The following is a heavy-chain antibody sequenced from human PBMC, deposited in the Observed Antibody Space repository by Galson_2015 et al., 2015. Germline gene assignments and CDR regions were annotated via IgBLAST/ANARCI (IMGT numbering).Heavy chain of an antibody. V-gene: IGHV3-23*01. CDR1: GFSFSSYA. CDR2: VSGSGGST. CDR3: AKARVGVAGTSDY. D-gene: IGHD6-19*01. Sequence: LRLSCAASGFSFSSYAMNWVRQAPGKGLEWVSSVSGSGGSTYYADSVRGRFTISRDNSKNTLYLQMNSLRAEDTAVYYCAKARVGVAGTSDYWGQGTLVTVSS. J-gene: IGHJ4*02.